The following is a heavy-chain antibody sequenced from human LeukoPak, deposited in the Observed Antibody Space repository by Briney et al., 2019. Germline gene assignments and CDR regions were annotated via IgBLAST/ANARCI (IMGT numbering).Heavy chain of an antibody. J-gene: IGHJ6*02. V-gene: IGHV3-21*01. D-gene: IGHD2-2*01. CDR3: ARDPDSLVVVPAAIVYYYGIDV. CDR2: ISSSSSYI. Sequence: GGSLRLSCAASGFTFSSYSMNWVRQAPGKGLEWVSSISSSSSYIYYADSVKGRFTISRDNAKNSLYLQMNSLRAEDTAVYYCARDPDSLVVVPAAIVYYYGIDVWGQGTTVTVSS. CDR1: GFTFSSYS.